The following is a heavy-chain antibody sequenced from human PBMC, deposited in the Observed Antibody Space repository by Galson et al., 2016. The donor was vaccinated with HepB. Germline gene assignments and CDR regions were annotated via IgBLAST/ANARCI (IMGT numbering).Heavy chain of an antibody. CDR2: ISGYNGIT. CDR1: GYTFSTCG. Sequence: SVKVSCKASGYTFSTCGITRVRQAPGQGLEWMGWISGYNGITNYAQMLQGRVTMTTDTSTATAFMELRSLGSDDTAVYYCARDKSPIVVVPGANSYYYYYGMDVWGEGTTDTVSS. CDR3: ARDKSPIVVVPGANSYYYYYGMDV. V-gene: IGHV1-18*01. D-gene: IGHD2-2*01. J-gene: IGHJ6*04.